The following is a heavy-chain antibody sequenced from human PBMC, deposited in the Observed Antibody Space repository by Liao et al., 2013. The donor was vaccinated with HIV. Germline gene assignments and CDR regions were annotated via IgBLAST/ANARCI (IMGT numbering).Heavy chain of an antibody. D-gene: IGHD3-3*01. J-gene: IGHJ6*03. CDR3: AREAIFGVVTYYYYYYMDV. CDR1: GGSISSGSYY. CDR2: IYTSGST. V-gene: IGHV4-61*02. Sequence: QVQLQESGPGLVKPSQTLSLTCTVSGGSISSGSYYWSWIRQPAGKGLEWIGRIYTSGSTNYNPSLKSRVTISVDTSKNQFSLKLSSVTAADTAVYYCAREAIFGVVTYYYYYYMDVWGKGTTVTVSS.